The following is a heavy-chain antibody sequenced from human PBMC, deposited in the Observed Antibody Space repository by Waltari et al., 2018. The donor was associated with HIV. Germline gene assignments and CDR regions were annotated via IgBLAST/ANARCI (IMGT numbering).Heavy chain of an antibody. V-gene: IGHV3-21*01. J-gene: IGHJ4*02. CDR3: ARGRDIVATWRDYFDY. D-gene: IGHD5-12*01. CDR1: GFSFSTHS. Sequence: VQLVESGGSLVKPGGSLRLSCAASGFSFSTHSLNWVRQAPGKGLECVSAISISSTYIYYADSVKGRFTISRDNAKNSLYLQMNSLRAEDTAVYYCARGRDIVATWRDYFDYWGQGTLVTVSS. CDR2: ISISSTYI.